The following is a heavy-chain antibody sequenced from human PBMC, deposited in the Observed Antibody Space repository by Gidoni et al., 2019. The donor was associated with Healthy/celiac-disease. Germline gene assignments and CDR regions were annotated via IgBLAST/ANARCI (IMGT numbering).Heavy chain of an antibody. CDR1: GGSISSYY. J-gene: IGHJ6*02. D-gene: IGHD1-26*01. Sequence: QVQLQEPGPGLVKPSETLSLTCTVYGGSISSYYWSWIRQPPGKGLEWIGYIYYSGSTNYNPSLKSRVTISVDTSKNQFSLKLSSVTAADTAVYYCARAKELGGMDVWGQGTTVTVSS. CDR3: ARAKELGGMDV. V-gene: IGHV4-59*01. CDR2: IYYSGST.